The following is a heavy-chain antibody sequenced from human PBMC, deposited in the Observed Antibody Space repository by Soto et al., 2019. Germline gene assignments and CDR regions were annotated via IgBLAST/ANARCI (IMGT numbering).Heavy chain of an antibody. Sequence: SETLSLTCIVSGGSLTSSSFYCGWIRQPPGKGLSWIGNIYYSVTTDYNPSLKSRVSVSTDTSRNQLSLTLSSVTAADTAVYYCVRLYGNALDIWGPGTMVTVSS. CDR1: GGSLTSSSFY. V-gene: IGHV4-39*01. D-gene: IGHD3-16*02. CDR2: IYYSVTT. CDR3: VRLYGNALDI. J-gene: IGHJ3*02.